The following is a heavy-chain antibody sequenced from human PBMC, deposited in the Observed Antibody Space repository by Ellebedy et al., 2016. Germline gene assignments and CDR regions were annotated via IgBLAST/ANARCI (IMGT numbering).Heavy chain of an antibody. CDR2: VYHSGAT. J-gene: IGHJ1*01. CDR1: GGSFSTYY. D-gene: IGHD6-19*01. CDR3: ARGVAVAGAEYFHL. V-gene: IGHV4-59*01. Sequence: SETLSLXCSVSGGSFSTYYWTWIRQPPGKGLEWIGYVYHSGATNYNPSLESRVTISVDTSKNQFSLSLSSVTAADTAVYYCARGVAVAGAEYFHLWGQGTLVTVSS.